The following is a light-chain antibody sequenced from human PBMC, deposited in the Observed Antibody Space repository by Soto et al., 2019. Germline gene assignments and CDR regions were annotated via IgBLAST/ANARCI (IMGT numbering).Light chain of an antibody. CDR1: KLGDKY. V-gene: IGLV3-1*01. CDR2: QDX. CDR3: QAWDSSNVV. Sequence: SYELTQPPSVSVSPGQTASITCSGDKLGDKYACWYQQKPGQSPVLVIYQDXXXXXXXPERFSGSNSGNTATLTISGTQAXXXXXYYCQAWDSSNVVFGGGTKLTVL. J-gene: IGLJ2*01.